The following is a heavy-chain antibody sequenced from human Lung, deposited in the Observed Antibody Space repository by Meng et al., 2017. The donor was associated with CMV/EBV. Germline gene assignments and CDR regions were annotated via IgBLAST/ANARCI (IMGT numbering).Heavy chain of an antibody. CDR3: ARPFTSGWYNWFDP. J-gene: IGHJ5*02. CDR1: GYTFTNNG. Sequence: ASVXVSXKASGYTFTNNGVSWLRQARGQGPEWMGWINTNNGNRNYAQKFQGRVILTTDTSTNTAYMELTSLTSDDTAVYYCARPFTSGWYNWFDPWAQGTXVTVSS. D-gene: IGHD6-19*01. CDR2: INTNNGNR. V-gene: IGHV1-18*01.